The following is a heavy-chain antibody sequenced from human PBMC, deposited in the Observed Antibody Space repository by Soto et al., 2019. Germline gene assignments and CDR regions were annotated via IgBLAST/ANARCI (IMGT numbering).Heavy chain of an antibody. CDR2: IYYSGST. CDR3: ARSSSSHNYYYMDV. D-gene: IGHD6-6*01. CDR1: GGSISSSSYY. Sequence: SETLSLTCTVSGGSISSSSYYWGWIRQPPGKGLEWIGSIYYSGSTYYNPSLKSRVTISVDTSKNQFSLKLSSVTAADTAVYYCARSSSSHNYYYMDVWGKGTTVTVSS. V-gene: IGHV4-39*01. J-gene: IGHJ6*03.